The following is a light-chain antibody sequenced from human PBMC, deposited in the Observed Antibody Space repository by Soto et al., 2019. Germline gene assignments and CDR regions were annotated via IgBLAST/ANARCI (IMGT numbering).Light chain of an antibody. J-gene: IGLJ1*01. CDR2: GVS. Sequence: QSVLTQPASVSGSPGQPITISCTGTSSDIGGYNYVSWYQQHPGKAPKLMIYGVSDRPSGVSYRFSGSKSGNTASLTISGLQAEDEAEYYCSSYTSSGTFVFGTGTKLTVL. CDR1: SSDIGGYNY. V-gene: IGLV2-14*01. CDR3: SSYTSSGTFV.